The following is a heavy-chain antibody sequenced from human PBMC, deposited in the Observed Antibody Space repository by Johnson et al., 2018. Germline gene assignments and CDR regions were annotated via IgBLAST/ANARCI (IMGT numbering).Heavy chain of an antibody. D-gene: IGHD3-10*01. J-gene: IGHJ3*02. Sequence: QVQLVQSGGGVVQPGRSLRLSCAASGFTFSSYGMHWVRQAPGKGLEWVAVISYDGSNKYYADSVKGRFTISRDNSKNTLYLQMNSLRAEDTDVYYCAKRAYYYGSGSYNDDAFDIWGQGTMVTVSS. CDR1: GFTFSSYG. CDR3: AKRAYYYGSGSYNDDAFDI. V-gene: IGHV3-30*18. CDR2: ISYDGSNK.